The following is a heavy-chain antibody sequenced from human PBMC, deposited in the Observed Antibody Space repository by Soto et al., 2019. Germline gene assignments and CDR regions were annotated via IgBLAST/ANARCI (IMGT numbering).Heavy chain of an antibody. CDR3: ARDHPDSSSPLNYGMDV. CDR1: GNTLNGYF. CDR2: INPSGGST. V-gene: IGHV1-46*02. Sequence: GPSVKVSCKASGNTLNGYFLHWVRQAPGQGLEWMGIINPSGGSTSYAQKFQGRVTMTRDTSTSTVYMELSSLRSEDTAVYYCARDHPDSSSPLNYGMDVWGQGTTVTVSS. J-gene: IGHJ6*02. D-gene: IGHD6-13*01.